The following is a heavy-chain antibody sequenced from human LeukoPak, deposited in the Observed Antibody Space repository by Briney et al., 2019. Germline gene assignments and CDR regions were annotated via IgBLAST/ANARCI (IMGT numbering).Heavy chain of an antibody. CDR3: AREREAADPNYYGMDV. Sequence: GGSLRLSCAASGFTFSSYWMSWVRQAPGKGLEWVANIKQDGSEKYYVDSVKGRFTISRDNAKNSLYLQMNSLRAEDTAVYYCAREREAADPNYYGMDVWGQGTTVTVSS. V-gene: IGHV3-7*01. CDR2: IKQDGSEK. J-gene: IGHJ6*02. D-gene: IGHD6-13*01. CDR1: GFTFSSYW.